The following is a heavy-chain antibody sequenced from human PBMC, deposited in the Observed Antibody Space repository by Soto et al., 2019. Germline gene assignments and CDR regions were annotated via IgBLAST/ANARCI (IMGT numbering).Heavy chain of an antibody. Sequence: GGSLRLSCETSGFPFGIYTMNCVRQAPGKGLEWVSSISSSGTYIDYADSVEGRFAISRDDAKNSVFLEMTSLRVDDTAVYYCAREGNYHEFWGQGTLVTVSS. J-gene: IGHJ4*02. CDR1: GFPFGIYT. CDR3: AREGNYHEF. CDR2: ISSSGTYI. V-gene: IGHV3-21*01. D-gene: IGHD3-10*01.